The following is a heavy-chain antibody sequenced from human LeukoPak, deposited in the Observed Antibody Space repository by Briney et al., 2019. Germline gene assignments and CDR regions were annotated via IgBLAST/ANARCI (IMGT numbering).Heavy chain of an antibody. CDR1: GGSISSSNW. CDR3: ARDNEGLWFGDSGWFDP. CDR2: IYHSGST. D-gene: IGHD3-10*01. Sequence: SETLSLTCAVSGGSISSSNWWSWVRQPPGKGLEWIGEIYHSGSTNYNPSLKSRVTISVDTSKNQFSLKLSSVTAADTAVYYCARDNEGLWFGDSGWFDPWGQGTLVTVSS. V-gene: IGHV4-4*02. J-gene: IGHJ5*02.